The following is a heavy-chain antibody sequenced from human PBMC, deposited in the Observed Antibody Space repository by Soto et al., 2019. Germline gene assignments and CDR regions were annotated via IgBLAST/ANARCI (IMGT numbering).Heavy chain of an antibody. CDR1: GGSISSSNW. V-gene: IGHV4-4*02. J-gene: IGHJ4*02. D-gene: IGHD1-26*01. Sequence: QVQLQESGPGLVKPSGTLSLTCAVSGGSISSSNWWSWVRQPPGKGLERIGEIYHSGSTNYNPSLKSRVTISVDKSKNQFSLKLGSVTAADTAVYYCARILVGAVEMYYFDYWGQGTLVTVSS. CDR3: ARILVGAVEMYYFDY. CDR2: IYHSGST.